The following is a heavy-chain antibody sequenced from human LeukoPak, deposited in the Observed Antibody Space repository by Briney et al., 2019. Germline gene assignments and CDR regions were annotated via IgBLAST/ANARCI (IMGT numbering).Heavy chain of an antibody. J-gene: IGHJ4*02. D-gene: IGHD4-17*01. CDR1: GYTFTNYY. Sequence: ASVKVSCKASGYTFTNYYMHWVRQAPGQGPEWMGIINPNGGGTSYAQKLQGRVTMTRDMSTSTVYMELSSLRYEDTAVYYCARLEPSLRGPTFDYWGQGTPVTVSS. CDR3: ARLEPSLRGPTFDY. V-gene: IGHV1-46*01. CDR2: INPNGGGT.